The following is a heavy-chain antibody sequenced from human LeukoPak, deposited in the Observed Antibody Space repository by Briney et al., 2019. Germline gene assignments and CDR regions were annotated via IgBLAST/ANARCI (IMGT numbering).Heavy chain of an antibody. CDR3: ARDERWKYSNY. CDR1: GYTFTDYY. V-gene: IGHV1-2*02. J-gene: IGHJ4*01. D-gene: IGHD1-7*01. CDR2: INPNSGGT. Sequence: ASVKVSCKASGYTFTDYYMHWVRQAPGQGLEWMGWINPNSGGTKFPQQFQGRVTMTRDMSISTAYMELSSLRSEDTAVYYCARDERWKYSNYWGHGTLVTVSS.